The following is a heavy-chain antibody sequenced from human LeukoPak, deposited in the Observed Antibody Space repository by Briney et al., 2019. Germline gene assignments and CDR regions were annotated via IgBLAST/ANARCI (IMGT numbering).Heavy chain of an antibody. D-gene: IGHD5-18*01. CDR2: ISPSGDIT. J-gene: IGHJ4*02. CDR3: AKDEAWIQFAS. Sequence: GGSLRLSCAASGFTFSSYSMNWVRQAPGKGLEWVSGISPSGDITYYADSVQGRFTISRDNSKNIVYLQMNYLRAEDTAVYYCAKDEAWIQFASWGQGTLVTVSS. CDR1: GFTFSSYS. V-gene: IGHV3-23*01.